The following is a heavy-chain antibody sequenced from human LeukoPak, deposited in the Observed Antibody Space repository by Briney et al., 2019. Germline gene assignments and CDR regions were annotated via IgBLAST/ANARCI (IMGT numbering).Heavy chain of an antibody. J-gene: IGHJ4*02. CDR2: IKSKADGGTT. D-gene: IGHD5-12*01. V-gene: IGHV3-15*01. CDR1: GFTFSNAW. Sequence: PGGSLRLSCAASGFTFSNAWMSWVRQAPGKGLEWVGRIKSKADGGTTGYAAPVKGRFIISRDDSKNTLYLQVNSLKTEDTAVYYCTTGGRSIGWVSLSGYDWGFDYWGQGTLVTVSS. CDR3: TTGGRSIGWVSLSGYDWGFDY.